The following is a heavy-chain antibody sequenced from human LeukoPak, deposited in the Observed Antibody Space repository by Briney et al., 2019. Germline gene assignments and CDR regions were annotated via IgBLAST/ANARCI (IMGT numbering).Heavy chain of an antibody. Sequence: PGGSLRLSCAASGFTFSSSVMHWVRQAPGKGLEWVAAIWSDGSNKYYADSVKGRFTISRDNSKNTLYLQMNSLRAEDTAVYYCARESGDHFCDYCGQGTLLTVSS. D-gene: IGHD2-21*01. CDR1: GFTFSSSV. CDR2: IWSDGSNK. J-gene: IGHJ4*02. V-gene: IGHV3-33*01. CDR3: ARESGDHFCDY.